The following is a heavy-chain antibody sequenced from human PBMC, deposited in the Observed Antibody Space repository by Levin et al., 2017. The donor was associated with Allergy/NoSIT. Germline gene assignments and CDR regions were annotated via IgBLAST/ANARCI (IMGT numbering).Heavy chain of an antibody. CDR1: GFTFSSPA. CDR2: ISYDGSTK. Sequence: GESLKISCAASGFTFSSPAMHWVRQAPGKGLEWVTVISYDGSTKYYADSVKGRFTISRDNSKNTLYLEMNSLRGEDSAVYYCTREKSFYFDYWGPGTLVTVSS. V-gene: IGHV3-30*04. CDR3: TREKSFYFDY. J-gene: IGHJ4*02.